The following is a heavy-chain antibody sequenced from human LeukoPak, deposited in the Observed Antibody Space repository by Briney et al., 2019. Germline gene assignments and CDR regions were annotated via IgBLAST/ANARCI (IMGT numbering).Heavy chain of an antibody. CDR1: GGSFSGYY. CDR2: INHSGST. V-gene: IGHV4-34*01. D-gene: IGHD6-13*01. Sequence: SETLSLTCAVYGGSFSGYYWSWIRQPPGKGLEWIGEINHSGSTNYNPSLKSRVTISVDTSKNQFSLKLSSVTAADTAVYYCARGGRVSRPSWFDPWGQGTLVTVSS. J-gene: IGHJ5*02. CDR3: ARGGRVSRPSWFDP.